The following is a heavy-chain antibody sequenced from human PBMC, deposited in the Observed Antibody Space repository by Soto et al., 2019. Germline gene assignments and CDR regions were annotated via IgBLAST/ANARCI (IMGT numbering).Heavy chain of an antibody. V-gene: IGHV4-59*01. CDR3: ARVGGVAARTFDY. J-gene: IGHJ4*02. CDR1: GGYISPFY. Sequence: LSLTCTVSGGYISPFYWSWVRQPPGKGLEWIGYLYYSGNTNYNPSLKSRVTISVDASKNQVSLRLTSVTAADTAVYYCARVGGVAARTFDYWGQGTVVTVSS. CDR2: LYYSGNT. D-gene: IGHD2-15*01.